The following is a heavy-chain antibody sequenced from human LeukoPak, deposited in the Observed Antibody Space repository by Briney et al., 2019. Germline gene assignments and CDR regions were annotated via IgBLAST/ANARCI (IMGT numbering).Heavy chain of an antibody. CDR3: AGMLRYFDWLRY. V-gene: IGHV1-24*01. CDR1: GYTLTDFS. Sequence: ASVKVSCKVSGYTLTDFSMHWVRQTPGKGLEWMGGFHPEDGETIYAQKFQGRVTMTEDTSTDTAYVELSSLRSEDTAVYYCAGMLRYFDWLRYWGQGTLVTVSS. CDR2: FHPEDGET. J-gene: IGHJ4*02. D-gene: IGHD3-9*01.